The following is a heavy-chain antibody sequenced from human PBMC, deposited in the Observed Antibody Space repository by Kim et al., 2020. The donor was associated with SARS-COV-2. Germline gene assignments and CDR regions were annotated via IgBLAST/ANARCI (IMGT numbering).Heavy chain of an antibody. V-gene: IGHV3-7*01. Sequence: GGSLRLSCAASGFTFSYYWMAWVRQAPGKGLGWVANIKEDASEKYYLDSVKGRFTISRDNAKNSVYLQMNSLRVEDTAAYYCARDIAYNYKYDYWGQGVLVTVSS. CDR2: IKEDASEK. CDR1: GFTFSYYW. J-gene: IGHJ4*02. D-gene: IGHD1-1*01. CDR3: ARDIAYNYKYDY.